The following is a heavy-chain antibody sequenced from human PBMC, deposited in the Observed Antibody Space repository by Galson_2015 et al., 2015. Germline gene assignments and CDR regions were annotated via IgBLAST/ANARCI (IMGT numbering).Heavy chain of an antibody. D-gene: IGHD2-15*01. Sequence: GTTYFAAPVKGRFTISRDDSKNTLYLQMNSLKTEDTAVYYCTTRAYCSGGSCYSFDYWGQGTLVTVSS. J-gene: IGHJ4*02. CDR3: TTRAYCSGGSCYSFDY. CDR2: GTT. V-gene: IGHV3-15*01.